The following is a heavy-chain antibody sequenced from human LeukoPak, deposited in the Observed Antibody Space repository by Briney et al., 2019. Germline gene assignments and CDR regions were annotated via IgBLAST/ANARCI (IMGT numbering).Heavy chain of an antibody. Sequence: SETLSLTCAASGGAISSFYWNWVRQPPGKGLEWIGYIYYSGSTNYNPSLKSRVTISVDTSKNQFSLKLSSVTAADTAVYYCASVSPYYYGMDVWGQGTTVTVSS. V-gene: IGHV4-59*01. J-gene: IGHJ6*02. CDR3: ASVSPYYYGMDV. CDR2: IYYSGST. D-gene: IGHD5/OR15-5a*01. CDR1: GGAISSFY.